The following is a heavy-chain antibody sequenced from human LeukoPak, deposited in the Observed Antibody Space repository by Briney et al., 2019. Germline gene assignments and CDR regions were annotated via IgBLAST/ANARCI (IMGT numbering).Heavy chain of an antibody. CDR3: ARVVDIWGVVTAVNWFDP. J-gene: IGHJ5*02. CDR2: ISAYNGNT. V-gene: IGHV1-18*01. Sequence: ASVKVSCKASGYTFTSYGISWVRQAPGQGLEWMGWISAYNGNTNYAQKLQGRVTMTTDTFTSTAYMELRSLRSDDTAVYYCARVVDIWGVVTAVNWFDPWGQGTLVTVSS. D-gene: IGHD2-21*02. CDR1: GYTFTSYG.